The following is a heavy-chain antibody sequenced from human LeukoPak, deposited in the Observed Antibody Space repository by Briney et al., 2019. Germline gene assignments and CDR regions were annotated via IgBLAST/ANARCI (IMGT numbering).Heavy chain of an antibody. CDR1: GYTFTGYY. V-gene: IGHV1-2*02. Sequence: ASVKVSCKASGYTFTGYYMHWMQQAPGQGLEWMGWINPNSGGTNYAQKFQGRVTMTRDTSISTAYMELSRLRSDDTAVYYCARTFRLRLGELSLYDYWGQGTLVTVSS. CDR3: ARTFRLRLGELSLYDY. CDR2: INPNSGGT. D-gene: IGHD3-16*02. J-gene: IGHJ4*02.